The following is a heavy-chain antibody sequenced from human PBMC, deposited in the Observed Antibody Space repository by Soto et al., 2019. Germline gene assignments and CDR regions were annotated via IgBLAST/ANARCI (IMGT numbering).Heavy chain of an antibody. CDR2: INHSGST. CDR3: ARGFASGYCSGGSCSWFDP. CDR1: GGSFSGYY. Sequence: SETLSLTCAVYGGSFSGYYWSWIRQPPGKGLERIGEINHSGSTNYNPSLKSRVTISVDTSKNQFSLKLSSVTAADTAVYYCARGFASGYCSGGSCSWFDPWGQGTLVTVSS. D-gene: IGHD2-15*01. V-gene: IGHV4-34*01. J-gene: IGHJ5*02.